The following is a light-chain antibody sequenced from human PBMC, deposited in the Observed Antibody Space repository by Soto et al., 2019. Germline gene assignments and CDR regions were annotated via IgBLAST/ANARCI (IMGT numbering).Light chain of an antibody. CDR3: QQYDNLPG. CDR2: DTS. CDR1: QDISNY. V-gene: IGKV1-33*01. Sequence: DIQMTQSPSSLSASVGDRVTITCQASQDISNYLNWYQQKPGKAPKLLIYDTSNLETGVPSRFSGSGSGTDFTFTIRSLQPEDIETYYCQQYDNLPGFGPGTKVDIK. J-gene: IGKJ3*01.